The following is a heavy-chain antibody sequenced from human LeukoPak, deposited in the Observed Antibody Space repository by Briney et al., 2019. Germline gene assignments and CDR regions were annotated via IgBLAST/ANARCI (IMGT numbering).Heavy chain of an antibody. CDR2: ISAYNGNA. Sequence: GASVKVSCKASGYAFSRYGINWARQAPGQGLEWVGGISAYNGNANYAQNLQGRVTMTTDTSSSTAYMELRSLRSDDTAVYYCARGYGHDYWGQGTLVTVSS. CDR3: ARGYGHDY. V-gene: IGHV1-18*01. D-gene: IGHD2-15*01. CDR1: GYAFSRYG. J-gene: IGHJ4*02.